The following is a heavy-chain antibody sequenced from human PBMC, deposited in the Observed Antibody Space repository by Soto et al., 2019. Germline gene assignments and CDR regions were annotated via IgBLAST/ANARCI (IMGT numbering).Heavy chain of an antibody. CDR3: ATLTESDYYYGMDV. J-gene: IGHJ6*02. Sequence: ASVKVSCKASGGTFSSYTISWVRQAPGQGLEWMGGIIPILGIANYAQKFQGRVTITADKSTSTAYMELSSLRSEDTAVYYCATLTESDYYYGMDVWGQGTTVTVSS. CDR2: IIPILGIA. V-gene: IGHV1-69*10. D-gene: IGHD3-10*01. CDR1: GGTFSSYT.